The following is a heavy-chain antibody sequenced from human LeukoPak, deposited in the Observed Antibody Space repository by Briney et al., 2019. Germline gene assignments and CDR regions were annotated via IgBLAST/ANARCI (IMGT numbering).Heavy chain of an antibody. CDR2: IYYSGST. V-gene: IGHV4-59*01. CDR1: GGSISSYY. CDR3: ARDPYYYYGMDV. Sequence: SETLSLTCTVSGGSISSYYWSWIWQPPGKGLEWIGYIYYSGSTNYIPSLKSRVTISVDTSKNQFSLKLSSVTAADTAVYYCARDPYYYYGMDVWGQGTTVTVSS. J-gene: IGHJ6*02.